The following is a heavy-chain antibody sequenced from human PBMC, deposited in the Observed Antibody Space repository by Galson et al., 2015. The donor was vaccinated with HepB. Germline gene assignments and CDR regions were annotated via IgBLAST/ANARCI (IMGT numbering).Heavy chain of an antibody. Sequence: SLRLSCAASGFTVSSNYMSWVRQAPGKGLEWVSVMYSGGSTYYTDSVKGRFTISRDNSKNMVYLQMNSLRAEDTAVYYCASAVRFLEWLLWGYWGQGTLVTVSS. J-gene: IGHJ4*02. CDR1: GFTVSSNY. CDR3: ASAVRFLEWLLWGY. V-gene: IGHV3-53*01. D-gene: IGHD3-3*01. CDR2: MYSGGST.